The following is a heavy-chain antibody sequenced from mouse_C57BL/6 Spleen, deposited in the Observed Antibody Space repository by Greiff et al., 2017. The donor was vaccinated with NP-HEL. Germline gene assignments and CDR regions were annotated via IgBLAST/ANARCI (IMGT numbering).Heavy chain of an antibody. CDR2: IYPGGGYT. Sequence: VQLQQSGAELVRPGTSVKMSCKASGYTFTNYWIGWAKQRPGHGLEWIGDIYPGGGYTNYNEKFKGKATLTADKSSSTAYMQFSSLTSEDSAIYYCATGVGYGNYAFAYWGQGTLVTVSA. CDR1: GYTFTNYW. D-gene: IGHD2-1*01. V-gene: IGHV1-63*01. J-gene: IGHJ3*01. CDR3: ATGVGYGNYAFAY.